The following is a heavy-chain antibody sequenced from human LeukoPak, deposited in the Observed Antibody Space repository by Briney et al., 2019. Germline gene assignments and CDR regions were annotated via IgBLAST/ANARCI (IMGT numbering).Heavy chain of an antibody. CDR3: ARGYGGSYPYYFDY. J-gene: IGHJ4*02. Sequence: PGGSLRLSCAASGFTFDDYGMNWVRQAPGKGLEWVSYISSSGRTMYYADSVKGRFSISRDNAKKALYLQVNSLRAEDTAVYYCARGYGGSYPYYFDYWGQGTLVAVSS. V-gene: IGHV3-48*03. CDR2: ISSSGRTM. CDR1: GFTFDDYG. D-gene: IGHD3-22*01.